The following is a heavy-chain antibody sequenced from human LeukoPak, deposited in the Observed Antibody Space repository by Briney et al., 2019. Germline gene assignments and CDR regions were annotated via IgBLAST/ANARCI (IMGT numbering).Heavy chain of an antibody. CDR2: IWYDGSNK. V-gene: IGHV3-33*01. D-gene: IGHD3-22*01. J-gene: IGHJ4*02. Sequence: GGSLRLSCAASGFTFSSYGMHWVRQAPGKGLERVAVIWYDGSNKYYADSVKGRFTISRDNSKNTLYLQMNSLRAEDTAVYYCARDLLPRAYYYDSSGYAHWGQGTLVTVSS. CDR1: GFTFSSYG. CDR3: ARDLLPRAYYYDSSGYAH.